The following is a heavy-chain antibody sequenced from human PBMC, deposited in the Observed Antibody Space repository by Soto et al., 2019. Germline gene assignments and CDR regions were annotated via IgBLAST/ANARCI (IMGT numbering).Heavy chain of an antibody. CDR2: ISGSGIST. CDR1: GFTFSSYA. D-gene: IGHD6-19*01. J-gene: IGHJ6*01. V-gene: IGHV3-23*01. CDR3: AKEKAYSSCWGGLDV. Sequence: EVQLLESGGGLVQPGGSLRLSCAASGFTFSSYAMSWVRQAPGKGLEWVSAISGSGISTYYADSVKGRFTISRDNSKNTMYLQMNRLRAEDTAVYYCAKEKAYSSCWGGLDVWGQVTTVTVSS.